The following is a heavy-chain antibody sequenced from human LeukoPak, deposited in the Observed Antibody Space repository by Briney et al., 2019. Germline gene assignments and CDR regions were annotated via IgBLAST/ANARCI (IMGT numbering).Heavy chain of an antibody. Sequence: GGSLRLSCAASGFTFSSYGMHRVRQAPGKGLEWVAFIRYDGSNKCYADSVKGRFTISRDNSKNTLYLQMNSLRAEDTAVYYCAREQWLAPGDYWGQGTLVTVSS. CDR2: IRYDGSNK. CDR3: AREQWLAPGDY. V-gene: IGHV3-30*02. D-gene: IGHD6-19*01. CDR1: GFTFSSYG. J-gene: IGHJ4*02.